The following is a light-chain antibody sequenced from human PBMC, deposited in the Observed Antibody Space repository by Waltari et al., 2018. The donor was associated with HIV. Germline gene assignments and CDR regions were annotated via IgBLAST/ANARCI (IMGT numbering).Light chain of an antibody. CDR2: EDS. V-gene: IGLV3-10*01. CDR1: ALPKKY. Sequence: SYELTQPPSVSVSPGQTARITCSGDALPKKYAYWFQPRSGQAPVLVLYEDSKRPSGIPERFSGSSSGTMVTLTIRGAQVEDEADYYCYSTDITSHQRVFGGGTKLTVL. CDR3: YSTDITSHQRV. J-gene: IGLJ3*02.